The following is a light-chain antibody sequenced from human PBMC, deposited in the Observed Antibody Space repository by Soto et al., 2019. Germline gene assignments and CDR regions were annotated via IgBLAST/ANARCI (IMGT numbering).Light chain of an antibody. CDR3: QQHYNPVRT. CDR2: WAS. V-gene: IGKV4-1*01. CDR1: QSVLYSSNNENY. J-gene: IGKJ1*01. Sequence: DIVLTQSPDSLAVSLGERATINCRSSQSVLYSSNNENYLAWYQQKPGQPPKLLIYWASTRESGVPDRFSGSGSRTDFTLTISSVQAEDVAVYYCQQHYNPVRTFGQGTRVEIK.